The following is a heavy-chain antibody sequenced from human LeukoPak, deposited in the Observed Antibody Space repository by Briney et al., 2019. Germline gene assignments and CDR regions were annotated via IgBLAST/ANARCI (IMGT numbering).Heavy chain of an antibody. CDR2: IYHSGST. CDR3: ARHDNYDFYWYFDL. Sequence: SQTLSLTCAVSGGSISSGGYSWSWIRQPPGKGLEWIGYIYHSGSTYYNPSLKSRVTISVDRSKNQFSLKLSSVTAADTAVYYCARHDNYDFYWYFDLWGRGTLVTVSS. D-gene: IGHD3-3*01. CDR1: GGSISSGGYS. V-gene: IGHV4-30-2*01. J-gene: IGHJ2*01.